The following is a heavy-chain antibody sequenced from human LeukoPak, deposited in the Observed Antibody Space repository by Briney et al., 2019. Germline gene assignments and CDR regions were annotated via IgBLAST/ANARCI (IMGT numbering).Heavy chain of an antibody. D-gene: IGHD3-10*01. V-gene: IGHV1-18*01. J-gene: IGHJ6*04. Sequence: ASVKVSCKASGYMFRNYGIVWVRQAPGQGPEWMGWISVYNGDTYYAQTFQGRVTMTTDTLTTTAYMELTSLRSDDTAVYYCARGFGDLDYYYGMDVWGTGTTVTVFS. CDR2: ISVYNGDT. CDR3: ARGFGDLDYYYGMDV. CDR1: GYMFRNYG.